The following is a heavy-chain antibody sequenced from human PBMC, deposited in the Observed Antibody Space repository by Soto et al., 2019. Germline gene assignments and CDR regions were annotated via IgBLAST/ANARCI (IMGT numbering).Heavy chain of an antibody. J-gene: IGHJ4*02. Sequence: QVQLVESGGGVVQPGRSLRLSCAASGFTFSSYAMHWVRQAPGKGLEWVAVISYDGSNKYYADSVKGRFTISRDNSRNTLDLQMNSLRAEDTAVYYCARIGGPILTGPFDYWGQGTLVTVSS. CDR2: ISYDGSNK. V-gene: IGHV3-30-3*01. CDR3: ARIGGPILTGPFDY. CDR1: GFTFSSYA. D-gene: IGHD3-9*01.